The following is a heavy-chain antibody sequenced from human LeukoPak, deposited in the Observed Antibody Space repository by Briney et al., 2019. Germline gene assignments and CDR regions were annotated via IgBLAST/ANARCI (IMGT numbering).Heavy chain of an antibody. J-gene: IGHJ4*02. CDR3: ARVLSSGIVVVPAAILDY. V-gene: IGHV4-39*07. CDR2: IYHSGST. Sequence: SETLSLTCTVSGGSISSSGYYWGWIRQPPGKGLEWIGSIYHSGSTYYNPSLKSRVTISVDTSKDQFSLKLSSVTAADTAVYYCARVLSSGIVVVPAAILDYWGQGTLVTVSS. CDR1: GGSISSSGYY. D-gene: IGHD2-2*01.